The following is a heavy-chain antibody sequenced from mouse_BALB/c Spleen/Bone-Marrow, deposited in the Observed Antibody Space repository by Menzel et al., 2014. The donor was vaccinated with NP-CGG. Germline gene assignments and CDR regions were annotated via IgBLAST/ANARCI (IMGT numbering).Heavy chain of an antibody. V-gene: IGHV1S56*01. Sequence: QVQLQQSGPELVEPGASVRISCKAAGYTFTSYYIHWVKQRPGQGLEWIGWIYPGNVNTKYNEKFKGKATLTADNSSSTAYFLLSSLTSEDSAVYFCAREANWNFDYWGQGTTLTVSS. CDR2: IYPGNVNT. J-gene: IGHJ2*01. CDR3: AREANWNFDY. D-gene: IGHD4-1*01. CDR1: GYTFTSYY.